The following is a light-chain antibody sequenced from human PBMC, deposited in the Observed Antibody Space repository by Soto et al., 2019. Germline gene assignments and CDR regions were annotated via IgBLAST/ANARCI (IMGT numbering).Light chain of an antibody. CDR3: SSYTSSSTYV. CDR2: DVS. CDR1: SSDVGGYNY. Sequence: QSVLTQLASVPGSPGQSITISCTGTSSDVGGYNYVSWYQQHPGKAPKLMIYDVSDRPSGVSNRFSGSKSGNTASLTISGLQAEDEADYYCSSYTSSSTYVFGTGTKVTVL. J-gene: IGLJ1*01. V-gene: IGLV2-14*01.